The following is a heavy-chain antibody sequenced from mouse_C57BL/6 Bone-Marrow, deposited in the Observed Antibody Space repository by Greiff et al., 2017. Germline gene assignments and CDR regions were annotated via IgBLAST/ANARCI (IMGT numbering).Heavy chain of an antibody. J-gene: IGHJ2*01. CDR3: TRDRRLYYSNYFDY. D-gene: IGHD2-5*01. CDR2: ISSGGDYI. V-gene: IGHV5-9-1*02. CDR1: GFTFSSYA. Sequence: EVQLVESGEGLVKPGGSLKLSCAASGFTFSSYAMSWVRQTPEKRLEWVAYISSGGDYIYYADTVKGRFTISRDNARNTLYLQMSSLKSEDTAMYYCTRDRRLYYSNYFDYWGQGTTLTVSS.